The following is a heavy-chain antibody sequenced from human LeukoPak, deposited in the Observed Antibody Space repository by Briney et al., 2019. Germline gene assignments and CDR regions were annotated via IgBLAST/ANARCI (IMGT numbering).Heavy chain of an antibody. V-gene: IGHV3-21*01. J-gene: IGHJ3*02. Sequence: GGSLRLSCAASGFTFSSYAMSWVRQAPGKGLEWVSSISSSSSYIYYADSVKGRFTISRDNAKNSLHLQMNSLRAEDTAVYYCARDSVTHDAFDIWGQGTMVTVSS. CDR2: ISSSSSYI. CDR3: ARDSVTHDAFDI. CDR1: GFTFSSYA. D-gene: IGHD5-18*01.